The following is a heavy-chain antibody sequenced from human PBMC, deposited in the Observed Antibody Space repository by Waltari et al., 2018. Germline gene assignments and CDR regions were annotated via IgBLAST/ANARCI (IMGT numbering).Heavy chain of an antibody. CDR2: IIPILGTA. Sequence: QVQLVQSGAEVKKPGSSVKVSCKASGGTFSSYAISWVRQAPGQGLEWMGGIIPILGTANYAQKFQGRVTITADESTSTAYMELSSLRSEDTAVYYCARDRGDYGDYVPALDYWGQGTLVTVSS. CDR3: ARDRGDYGDYVPALDY. J-gene: IGHJ4*02. V-gene: IGHV1-69*01. D-gene: IGHD4-17*01. CDR1: GGTFSSYA.